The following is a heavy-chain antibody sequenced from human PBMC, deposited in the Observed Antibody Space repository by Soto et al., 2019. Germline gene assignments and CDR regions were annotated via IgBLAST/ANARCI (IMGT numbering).Heavy chain of an antibody. D-gene: IGHD2-21*01. J-gene: IGHJ1*01. CDR2: ISSSSSTI. CDR3: ARGAYCGGDCYETYFQH. V-gene: IGHV3-48*01. Sequence: GGSLRLSCAASGFTFSSYSMNWVRQAPGKGLEWVSYISSSSSTIYYADSVKGRFTISRDNAKNSLYLQMNSLRAEDTAVYYCARGAYCGGDCYETYFQHWGQGTLVTVSS. CDR1: GFTFSSYS.